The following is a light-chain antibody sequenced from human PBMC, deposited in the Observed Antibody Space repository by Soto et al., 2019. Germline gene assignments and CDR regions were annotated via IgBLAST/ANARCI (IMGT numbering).Light chain of an antibody. J-gene: IGKJ1*01. CDR1: QSIGSF. CDR3: QQCYMGWT. Sequence: DIQMTQSPSTLSASVGDRVTITCRASQSIGSFLAWYQHQPGKAPKLLIYDASTLESGVPARFSGTGSGTEFTFSITSLQPEDFGTYYCQQCYMGWTFGQGTKVDFK. CDR2: DAS. V-gene: IGKV1-5*01.